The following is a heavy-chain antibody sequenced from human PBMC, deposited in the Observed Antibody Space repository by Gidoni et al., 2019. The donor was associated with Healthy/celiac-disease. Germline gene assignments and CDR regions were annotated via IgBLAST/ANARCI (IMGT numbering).Heavy chain of an antibody. V-gene: IGHV4-39*01. Sequence: TVSGGSISSSSYYWGWIRQPPGKGLEWIGSIYYSGSTYYNPSLKSRVTISVDTSKNQFSLKLSSVTAADTAVYYCARLGERLLWFGELLYGSAFDIWGQGTMVTVSS. CDR1: GGSISSSSYY. D-gene: IGHD3-10*01. CDR3: ARLGERLLWFGELLYGSAFDI. J-gene: IGHJ3*02. CDR2: IYYSGST.